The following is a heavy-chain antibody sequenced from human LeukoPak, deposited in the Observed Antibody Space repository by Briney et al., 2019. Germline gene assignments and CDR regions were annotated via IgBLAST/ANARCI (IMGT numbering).Heavy chain of an antibody. Sequence: SETLSLTCTVSGGSISSYYWSWIRQPPRKGLEWIGYIYNTGSTNYNPSLKSRATISGDTSKNQFSLKLSSVTAADTAVYYCARREGNGWFDPWGQGTLVTVSS. CDR2: IYNTGST. D-gene: IGHD4-23*01. J-gene: IGHJ5*02. CDR3: ARREGNGWFDP. CDR1: GGSISSYY. V-gene: IGHV4-59*08.